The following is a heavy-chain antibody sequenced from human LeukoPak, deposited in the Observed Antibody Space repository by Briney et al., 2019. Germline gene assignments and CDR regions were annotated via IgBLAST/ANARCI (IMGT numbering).Heavy chain of an antibody. CDR2: VSRSGSTI. Sequence: SLRPSCAASGFTSSISEMNCVRQAPGKGLEWVSYVSRSGSTIFYADSVKGGFTISRDNAKNSVSLQMDRRMAEDTAVFFCARPTWTNYMDVWGKGTAVTISS. V-gene: IGHV3-48*03. J-gene: IGHJ6*03. D-gene: IGHD3/OR15-3a*01. CDR3: ARPTWTNYMDV. CDR1: GFTSSISE.